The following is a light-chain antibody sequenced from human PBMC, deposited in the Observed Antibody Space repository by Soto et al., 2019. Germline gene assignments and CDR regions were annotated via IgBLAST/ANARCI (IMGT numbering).Light chain of an antibody. V-gene: IGKV3-20*01. CDR2: GAS. Sequence: EIVLTQSPGTLSLSPGERATLSCRASQSVSSSSYLAWYQQKPGQAPRLLIYGASSRATGIPDRFSGSGSATDFTLTISRLEPEDFAVSYCRQYGSSPSYTFGQGTKLEIK. CDR3: RQYGSSPSYT. J-gene: IGKJ2*01. CDR1: QSVSSSSY.